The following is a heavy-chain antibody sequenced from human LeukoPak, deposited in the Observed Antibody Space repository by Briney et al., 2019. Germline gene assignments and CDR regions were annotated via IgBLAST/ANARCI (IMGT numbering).Heavy chain of an antibody. CDR2: INGDGSTT. CDR1: GFTFRTYW. Sequence: GGSLRLSCTASGFTFRTYWINWVRQSPGKGLVWVTLINGDGSTTTHADSVKGRFTISRDNAKNTAYLQMNSLRDEDTAVYFCARDSSGSPDYWGQGTLVTVSA. V-gene: IGHV3-74*03. D-gene: IGHD3-10*01. J-gene: IGHJ4*02. CDR3: ARDSSGSPDY.